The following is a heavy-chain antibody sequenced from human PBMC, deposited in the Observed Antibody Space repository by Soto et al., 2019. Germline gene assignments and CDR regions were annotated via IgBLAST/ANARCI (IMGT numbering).Heavy chain of an antibody. CDR1: GGSISSGDYY. J-gene: IGHJ6*02. CDR2: IYYSGST. Sequence: SETLSLTCTVSGGSISSGDYYWSWIRQPPGKGLEWIGYIYYSGSTYYNPSLKSRVTISVDTSKNQYSLKLSSVTAADKAVYYCASQSSYYDSSGYPYYYYGMDVWGQGTTVTVSS. V-gene: IGHV4-30-4*01. D-gene: IGHD3-22*01. CDR3: ASQSSYYDSSGYPYYYYGMDV.